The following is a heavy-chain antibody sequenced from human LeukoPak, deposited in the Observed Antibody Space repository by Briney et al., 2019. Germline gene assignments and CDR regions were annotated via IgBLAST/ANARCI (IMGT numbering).Heavy chain of an antibody. D-gene: IGHD2-21*01. CDR3: ARDGVEFYNWFDP. V-gene: IGHV3-23*01. J-gene: IGHJ5*02. CDR2: ISGSGGST. CDR1: GFTFINAW. Sequence: PGGSLRLSCAASGFTFINAWMAWVRQAPGKGLEWVSAISGSGGSTYYADSVKGRFTISRDNSKNTLYLQMNSLRAEDTAVYYCARDGVEFYNWFDPWGQGTLVTVSS.